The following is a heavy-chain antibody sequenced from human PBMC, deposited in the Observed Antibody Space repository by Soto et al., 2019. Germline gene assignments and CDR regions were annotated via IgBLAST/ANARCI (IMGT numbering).Heavy chain of an antibody. J-gene: IGHJ4*02. V-gene: IGHV3-30-3*01. CDR2: ISYDGSNK. CDR3: AREYGITGTTFDF. Sequence: QVQLVESGGGVVQPGRSLRLSCAASGFTFSSYAMHWVRQAPGKGLEWVAVISYDGSNKYYADSVKGRFTISRDNSKNTLYLQMNSLRAEDTAVYDCAREYGITGTTFDFWGQGTLVTVSS. CDR1: GFTFSSYA. D-gene: IGHD1-7*01.